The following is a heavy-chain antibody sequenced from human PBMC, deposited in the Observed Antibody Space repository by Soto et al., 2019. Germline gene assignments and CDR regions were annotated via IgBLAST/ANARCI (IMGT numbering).Heavy chain of an antibody. V-gene: IGHV4-34*01. CDR3: ARYHGSGRYFDY. CDR1: GGSFSGYY. Sequence: QVQLQQWGAGLLKPSETLSLTCAVYGGSFSGYYWSWIRQPPGKGLEWIGEINHSGSTNYNPSLKSRVTISVDTSKNRFSLKLSSVTAADTAVYYCARYHGSGRYFDYWGQGTLVTVSS. CDR2: INHSGST. D-gene: IGHD3-10*01. J-gene: IGHJ4*02.